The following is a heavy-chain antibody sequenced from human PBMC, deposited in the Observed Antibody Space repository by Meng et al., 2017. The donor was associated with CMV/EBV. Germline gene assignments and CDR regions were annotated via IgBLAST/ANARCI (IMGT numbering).Heavy chain of an antibody. J-gene: IGHJ4*02. Sequence: SGFTFGSYAMSWVRQAPGKGLEWVSAISGSGGSTYSADSVKGRFTISRDNSKNTLYLQMNSLRAEDTAVYYCAKDSNFWSGYEPVYWGQGTLVTVSS. D-gene: IGHD3-3*01. CDR2: ISGSGGST. V-gene: IGHV3-23*01. CDR1: GFTFGSYA. CDR3: AKDSNFWSGYEPVY.